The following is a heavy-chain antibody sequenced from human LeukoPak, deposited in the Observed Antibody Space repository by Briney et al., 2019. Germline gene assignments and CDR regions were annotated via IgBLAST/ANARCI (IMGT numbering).Heavy chain of an antibody. CDR3: ARQQYYYDSSGYRAPGRWYFDL. V-gene: IGHV4-39*01. CDR2: IYYSGRT. D-gene: IGHD3-22*01. CDR1: GGSISSSSYY. J-gene: IGHJ2*01. Sequence: SETLSLTCTVSGGSISSSSYYWGWVRQPPGKGVEWIGSIYYSGRTSYNPSLYILVTISVDPSKTQFSLNLSSVTAADTAVYYCARQQYYYDSSGYRAPGRWYFDLWGRGTLVTVSS.